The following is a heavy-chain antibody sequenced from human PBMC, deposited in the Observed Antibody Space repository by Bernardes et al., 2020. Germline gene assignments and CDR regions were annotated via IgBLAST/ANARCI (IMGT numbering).Heavy chain of an antibody. D-gene: IGHD3-10*01. CDR2: IIPSFCTA. J-gene: IGHJ5*02. V-gene: IGHV1-69*15. CDR3: ARDLGSGSYYNPGWLDH. Sequence: PGQRLEWIGRIIPSFCTANYAQKFKGRVTITADESTSTAYMELSSLRYEDTAVYDCARDLGSGSYYNPGWLDHCGQGTLVTGSS.